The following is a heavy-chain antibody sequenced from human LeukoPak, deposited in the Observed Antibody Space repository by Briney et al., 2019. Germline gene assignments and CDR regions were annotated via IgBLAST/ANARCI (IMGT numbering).Heavy chain of an antibody. D-gene: IGHD2-15*01. CDR1: GYTFTGYW. J-gene: IGHJ6*03. Sequence: ASVKVSCKAFGYTFTGYWMHWVRQAPGQGPEWMGVISPSGGSTIYAQKFKGRVTLTRDMSTSTDYLELSSLRSEDTAVYYCARGPYCSGGSCYSRYYYYMDVWGKGTTVTVSS. CDR2: ISPSGGST. V-gene: IGHV1-46*01. CDR3: ARGPYCSGGSCYSRYYYYMDV.